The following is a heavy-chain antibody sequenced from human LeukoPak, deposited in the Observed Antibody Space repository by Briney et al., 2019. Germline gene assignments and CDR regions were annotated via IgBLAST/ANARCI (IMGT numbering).Heavy chain of an antibody. CDR2: ISYDGGSE. Sequence: PGRSLRLSCAASGFTFSSYAMHWVRQAPGKGLEWVAVISYDGGSEYYADSVKGRFTISRDNSKNTLYLQMNSLRAEDTAVYYCARRRGSSGYYLDYWGQGTLVTVSS. J-gene: IGHJ4*02. CDR1: GFTFSSYA. CDR3: ARRRGSSGYYLDY. D-gene: IGHD3-22*01. V-gene: IGHV3-30*14.